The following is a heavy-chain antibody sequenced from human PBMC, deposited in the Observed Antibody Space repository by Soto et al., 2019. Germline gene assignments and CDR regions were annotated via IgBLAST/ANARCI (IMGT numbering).Heavy chain of an antibody. J-gene: IGHJ6*02. CDR1: GFTFSSYS. Sequence: PGGSLRLSCAASGFTFSSYSMNWVRQAPGKGLEWVSSISSSSSYIYYADSVKGRFAISRDNAKNSLYLQMNSLRAEDTAVYYCARWATVTTENYYYYGMDVWGQGTTVTVXS. V-gene: IGHV3-21*01. CDR2: ISSSSSYI. CDR3: ARWATVTTENYYYYGMDV. D-gene: IGHD4-4*01.